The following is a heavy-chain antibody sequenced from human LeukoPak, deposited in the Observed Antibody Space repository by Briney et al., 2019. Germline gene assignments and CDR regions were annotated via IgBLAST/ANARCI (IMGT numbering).Heavy chain of an antibody. CDR2: TRNKANSYTT. CDR1: GFTFSDHY. CDR3: ARESPSYYYDSSGYSLYYYYYMDV. V-gene: IGHV3-72*01. J-gene: IGHJ6*03. Sequence: GGSLRLSCAASGFTFSDHYMDWVRQAPGKGLEWVGRTRNKANSYTTEYAASVKGRFTISRDDSKNSLYLQMNSLKTEDTAVYYCARESPSYYYDSSGYSLYYYYYMDVWGKGTTVTVSS. D-gene: IGHD3-22*01.